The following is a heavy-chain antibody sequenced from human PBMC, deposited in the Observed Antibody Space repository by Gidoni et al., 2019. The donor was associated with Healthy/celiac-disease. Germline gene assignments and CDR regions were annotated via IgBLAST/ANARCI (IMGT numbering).Heavy chain of an antibody. Sequence: EVQLVESGGGLVQPGGSLKLSCAASGFTFSGSAMHWVRQASRKGLEWVGRIRSKANSYATAYAASVKGRFTISRDDSKNTAYLQMNSLKTEDTAVYYCTSFVYYMDVWGKGTTVTVSS. CDR3: TSFVYYMDV. J-gene: IGHJ6*03. CDR1: GFTFSGSA. CDR2: IRSKANSYAT. V-gene: IGHV3-73*01.